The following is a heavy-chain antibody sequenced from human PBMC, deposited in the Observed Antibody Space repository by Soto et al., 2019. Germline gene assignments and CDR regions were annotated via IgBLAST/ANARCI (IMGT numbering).Heavy chain of an antibody. CDR2: ISSSGSTI. Sequence: GGSLRLSCAASGFTFSSYEMNWVRQAPGKGLEWVSYISSSGSTIYYADSVKGRFTISRDNAKNSLYLQMNSPRAEDTAVYYCARASYCSGGSCYLGHYWGQGTLVTVSS. CDR3: ARASYCSGGSCYLGHY. D-gene: IGHD2-15*01. V-gene: IGHV3-48*03. CDR1: GFTFSSYE. J-gene: IGHJ4*02.